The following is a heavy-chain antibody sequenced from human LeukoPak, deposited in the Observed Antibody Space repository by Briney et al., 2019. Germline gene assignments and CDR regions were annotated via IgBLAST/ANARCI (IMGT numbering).Heavy chain of an antibody. V-gene: IGHV3-21*01. J-gene: IGHJ3*02. Sequence: GRSLRLSCAASGFTFDDYAMHWVRQAPGKGLEWVSSISSSSSYIYYADSVKGRFTISRDNAKNSLYLQMNSLRAEDTAVYYCASDIVVVPAARPKPRGAFDIWGQGTMVTVSS. CDR2: ISSSSSYI. CDR1: GFTFDDYA. D-gene: IGHD2-2*01. CDR3: ASDIVVVPAARPKPRGAFDI.